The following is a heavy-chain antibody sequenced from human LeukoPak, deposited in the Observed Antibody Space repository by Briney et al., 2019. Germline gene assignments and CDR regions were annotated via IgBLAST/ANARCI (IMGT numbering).Heavy chain of an antibody. CDR2: IYHSGTT. J-gene: IGHJ4*02. D-gene: IGHD6-19*01. CDR3: ARRNVGYRSGQLDY. CDR1: NYSISRTYH. Sequence: SETLSLTCSVSNYSISRTYHWGWIRQPPGKGLEWIGTIYHSGTTYYSPSLKSRVTISIHTSKNQFSLKLSSVTAADTAVYYCARRNVGYRSGQLDYWGQGTLVTVSS. V-gene: IGHV4-38-2*02.